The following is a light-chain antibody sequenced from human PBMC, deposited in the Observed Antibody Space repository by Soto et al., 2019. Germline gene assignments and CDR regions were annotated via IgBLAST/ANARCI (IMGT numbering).Light chain of an antibody. CDR3: SSYTSSSTYV. J-gene: IGLJ1*01. V-gene: IGLV2-14*01. Sequence: QSVLTQPASVSVSPGQSITISCTGTSSDIGGSNYVSWYQQHPGEAPKLMIYEVSNRLSGVSNRFSGSKSGNTASLTISGLQAEDEADYYCSSYTSSSTYVFGTGTKVTVL. CDR1: SSDIGGSNY. CDR2: EVS.